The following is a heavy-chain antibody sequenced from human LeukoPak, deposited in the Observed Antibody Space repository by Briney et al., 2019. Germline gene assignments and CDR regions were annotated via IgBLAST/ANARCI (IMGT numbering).Heavy chain of an antibody. J-gene: IGHJ5*02. CDR1: GGSISGYY. D-gene: IGHD6-6*01. Sequence: SETLSLTCTVSGGSISGYYWSWIRQPAGKGLEWIGRIYTSGSTNYNPSLKSRVTMSVDTSKNQFSLKLSSVTAADTAVYYCARDGQLVGWFDPWGQGTLVTVSS. CDR3: ARDGQLVGWFDP. V-gene: IGHV4-4*07. CDR2: IYTSGST.